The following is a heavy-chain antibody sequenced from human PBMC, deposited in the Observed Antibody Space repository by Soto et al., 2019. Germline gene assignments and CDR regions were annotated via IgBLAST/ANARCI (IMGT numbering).Heavy chain of an antibody. V-gene: IGHV3-23*01. J-gene: IGHJ6*02. CDR3: GRSSGWPRGYSGMDV. CDR1: GFTFSTYD. CDR2: ISSSGGFT. D-gene: IGHD6-19*01. Sequence: GGSLRLSCAASGFTFSTYDLSWVRQAPGEGLEWVSSISSSGGFTYYADSVKGRFTISRDNPRNTLYLQMNSLRGDDTAVYYCGRSSGWPRGYSGMDVSGQGTTVTVSS.